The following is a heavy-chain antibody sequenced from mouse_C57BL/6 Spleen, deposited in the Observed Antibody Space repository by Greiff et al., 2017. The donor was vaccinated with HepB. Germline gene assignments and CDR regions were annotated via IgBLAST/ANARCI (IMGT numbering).Heavy chain of an antibody. CDR1: GFTFSSYA. J-gene: IGHJ1*03. CDR3: ARPITTVVATDWYFDV. Sequence: EVQRVESGGGLVKPGGSLKLSCAASGFTFSSYAMSWVRQTPEKRLEWVATISDGGSYTYYPDNVKGRFTISRDNAKNNLYLQMSHLKSEDTAMYYCARPITTVVATDWYFDVWGTGTTVTVSS. D-gene: IGHD1-1*01. CDR2: ISDGGSYT. V-gene: IGHV5-4*01.